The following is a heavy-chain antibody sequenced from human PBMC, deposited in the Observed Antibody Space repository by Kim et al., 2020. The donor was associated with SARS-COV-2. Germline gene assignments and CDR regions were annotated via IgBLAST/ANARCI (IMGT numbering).Heavy chain of an antibody. CDR1: GFTFDDYT. Sequence: GGSLRLSCAASGFTFDDYTMHWVRQAPGKGLEWVSVINWDGGSTYYADSVKGRFTISRDNSKNSLYLQMNSLRTEDTALYYCGAPGGYWGQGTLVTVSS. CDR3: GAPGGY. CDR2: INWDGGST. V-gene: IGHV3-43*01. J-gene: IGHJ4*02.